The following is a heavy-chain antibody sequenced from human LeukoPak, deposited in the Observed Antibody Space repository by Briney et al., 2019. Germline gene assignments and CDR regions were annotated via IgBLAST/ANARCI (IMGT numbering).Heavy chain of an antibody. V-gene: IGHV3-30*02. CDR2: IRYDGSNK. J-gene: IGHJ4*02. CDR1: GFTFSSYG. D-gene: IGHD5-18*01. CDR3: AAEWIQLWCFDY. Sequence: GGSLRLSCAASGFTFSSYGMHWVRQAPGKGLEWVAFIRYDGSNKYYADSVKGRFTISRDNSKNTLYLQMSSLRAEDTAVYYCAAEWIQLWCFDYWGQGTLVTVSS.